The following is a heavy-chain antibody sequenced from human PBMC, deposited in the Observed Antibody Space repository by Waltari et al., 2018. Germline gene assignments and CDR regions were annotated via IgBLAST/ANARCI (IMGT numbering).Heavy chain of an antibody. CDR1: GFTFRSYA. D-gene: IGHD6-19*01. CDR3: ANLYSSGWYGY. Sequence: EVQLLESGGGLVQPGGSLRLSCSASGFTFRSYAMSWVRQAPGKGLEWVSAISGSGGSTYYADSVKGRFTISRDNSKNTLYLQMNSLRAEDTAEYYCANLYSSGWYGYWGQGTLVTVSS. CDR2: ISGSGGST. J-gene: IGHJ4*02. V-gene: IGHV3-23*01.